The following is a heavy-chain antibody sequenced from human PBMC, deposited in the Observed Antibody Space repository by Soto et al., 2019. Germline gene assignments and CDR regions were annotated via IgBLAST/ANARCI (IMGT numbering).Heavy chain of an antibody. V-gene: IGHV4-38-2*01. CDR2: VYYSGST. D-gene: IGHD3-9*01. CDR1: GYSISNGDY. CDR3: ARNISTYFDS. J-gene: IGHJ4*02. Sequence: SETLSLTCAVYGYSISNGDYWGWIRQAPGKGLEWIGSVYYSGSTHYEPSLRGRIAISVDTLKNQFSLRLTSVTAADTAMYSCARNISTYFDSWGQGIPVTVSS.